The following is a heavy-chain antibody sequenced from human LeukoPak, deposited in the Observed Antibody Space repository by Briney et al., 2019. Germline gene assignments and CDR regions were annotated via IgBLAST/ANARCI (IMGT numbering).Heavy chain of an antibody. CDR3: ARDPGDCSGGSCYGDAFDI. D-gene: IGHD2-15*01. CDR2: IYYSGST. J-gene: IGHJ3*02. V-gene: IGHV4-59*12. CDR1: GGSISSYY. Sequence: SETLSLTCTVSGGSISSYYWSWIRQPPGKGLEWIGYIYYSGSTSYNPSLKSRVTISVDTSKNQFSLKLSSVTAADTAVYYCARDPGDCSGGSCYGDAFDIWGQGTMVTVSS.